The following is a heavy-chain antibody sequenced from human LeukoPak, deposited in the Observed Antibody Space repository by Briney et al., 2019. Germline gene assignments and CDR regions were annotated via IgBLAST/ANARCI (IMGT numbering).Heavy chain of an antibody. V-gene: IGHV3-43*01. D-gene: IGHD1-26*01. J-gene: IGHJ3*01. CDR1: GFTFEDYS. CDR3: AKDTATLREGDAFDV. Sequence: GGSLRLSCAASGFTFEDYSIHWARQAPGKGLQWVSLINWDGTSTYYADSLKGRITVSRDNSRNSIFLQINSLRDDDSALYYCAKDTATLREGDAFDVWGRGTMVTVSS. CDR2: INWDGTST.